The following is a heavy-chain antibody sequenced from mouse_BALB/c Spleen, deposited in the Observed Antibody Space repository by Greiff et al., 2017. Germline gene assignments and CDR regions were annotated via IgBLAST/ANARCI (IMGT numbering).Heavy chain of an antibody. D-gene: IGHD2-14*01. Sequence: VKVVESGPELVRPGVSVKISCKGSGYTFTDYAMHWVKQSHAKGLEWIGVISTYYGNTNYNQKFKGKATMTVDKSSSTAYMELARVTSEDSAVYYCATYYRYDAGDYYAMDYWGQGTSVTVSS. CDR3: ATYYRYDAGDYYAMDY. CDR2: ISTYYGNT. V-gene: IGHV1-67*01. CDR1: GYTFTDYA. J-gene: IGHJ4*01.